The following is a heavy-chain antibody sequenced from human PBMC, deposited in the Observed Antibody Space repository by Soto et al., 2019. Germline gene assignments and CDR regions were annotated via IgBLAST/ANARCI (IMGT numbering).Heavy chain of an antibody. Sequence: GESLKISCKGSGYSFTSYWIGSARQMPGKGLEWMGIIYPGDSDTRYRPSFQGQVTISADKSISTAYLQWSSLKASDIAMYYCERAAAAGKYYYGMDIWSQGTTVNVSS. CDR3: ERAAAAGKYYYGMDI. J-gene: IGHJ6*02. CDR1: GYSFTSYW. D-gene: IGHD6-13*01. V-gene: IGHV5-51*01. CDR2: IYPGDSDT.